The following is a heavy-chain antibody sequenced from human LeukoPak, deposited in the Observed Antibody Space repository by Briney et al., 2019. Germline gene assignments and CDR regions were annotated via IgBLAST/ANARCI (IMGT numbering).Heavy chain of an antibody. D-gene: IGHD5-18*01. V-gene: IGHV4-39*01. CDR1: GGSISSSSYY. CDR2: IYYSGST. CDR3: ARRGYSYGPPLYYFDY. Sequence: SETLSLTCTVSGGSISSSSYYWGWIRQPPGKGLGWIGSIYYSGSTYYNPSLKSRVTISVDTSKNQFSLKLSSVTAADTAVYYCARRGYSYGPPLYYFDYWGQGTLVTVSS. J-gene: IGHJ4*02.